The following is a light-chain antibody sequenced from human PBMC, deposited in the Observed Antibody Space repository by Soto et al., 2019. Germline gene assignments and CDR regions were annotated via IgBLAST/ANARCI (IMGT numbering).Light chain of an antibody. Sequence: ETVLTQSPATLSLSPGERATLSCRASQSVRSNLAWYQHKPGQAPRLLIYDASNRATGIPGRFSGSGSGTDFTLTISNLGHEDFAVYYCQRCDNWPCTFGQGAKVQSK. J-gene: IGKJ1*01. CDR1: QSVRSN. CDR2: DAS. V-gene: IGKV3-11*01. CDR3: QRCDNWPCT.